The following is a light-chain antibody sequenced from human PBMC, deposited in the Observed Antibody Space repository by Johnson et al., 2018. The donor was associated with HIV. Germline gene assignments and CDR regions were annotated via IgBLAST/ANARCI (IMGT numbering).Light chain of an antibody. Sequence: QSVLTQPPSVSAAPGQKVTISCSGSSSNIGNNYVSWYQQLPGTAPKLLIYENNKRPSGIPDRFSGSKSGTSATLGITGLQTGDEADYYCGTLDSSLSAGPYVFGTGTKVTVL. CDR3: GTLDSSLSAGPYV. V-gene: IGLV1-51*02. CDR1: SSNIGNNY. CDR2: ENN. J-gene: IGLJ1*01.